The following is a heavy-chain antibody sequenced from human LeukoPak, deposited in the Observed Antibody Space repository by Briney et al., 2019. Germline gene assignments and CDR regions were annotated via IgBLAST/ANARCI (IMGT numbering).Heavy chain of an antibody. D-gene: IGHD6-19*01. CDR3: ARLNRYSSGWNYYFDY. J-gene: IGHJ4*02. Sequence: GGSLKISCQGSGYSFTSYWIGWVRQVPGKGLEWMGIIYSGDSDTRYSSSFQGQVTISADKSISTAYLQWSSLNASHTAMYYCARLNRYSSGWNYYFDYWGQGTLVTVSS. V-gene: IGHV5-51*01. CDR1: GYSFTSYW. CDR2: IYSGDSDT.